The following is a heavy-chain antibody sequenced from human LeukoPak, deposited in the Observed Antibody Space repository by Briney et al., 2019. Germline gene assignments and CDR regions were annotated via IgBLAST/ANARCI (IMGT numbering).Heavy chain of an antibody. V-gene: IGHV4-39*01. D-gene: IGHD6-19*01. J-gene: IGHJ4*02. CDR3: ARHPHRSGWDPVDY. CDR1: GGSISSSSYY. Sequence: SETLSLTCAVSGGSISSSSYYWGWVRQPPGKGLEWIGSIYNSGSTYYNPSLKSRVTISVDTSKNRFSLRVSSVTAADTAVYYCARHPHRSGWDPVDYWGQGTLVTVSS. CDR2: IYNSGST.